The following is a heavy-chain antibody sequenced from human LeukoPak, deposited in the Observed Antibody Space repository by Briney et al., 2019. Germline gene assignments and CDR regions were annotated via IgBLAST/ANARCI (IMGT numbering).Heavy chain of an antibody. Sequence: GGSLRLSCAASGFTFSSYSMHWVRQAPGRGLEWLAVISFDGSYNHYADSVKGRFAISRDNSKNTVYLQMTSLRAEDTAVYYCARDAHDFWSGILWSWGQGNLVTVSS. D-gene: IGHD3-3*01. J-gene: IGHJ5*02. CDR1: GFTFSSYS. CDR2: ISFDGSYN. V-gene: IGHV3-30*01. CDR3: ARDAHDFWSGILWS.